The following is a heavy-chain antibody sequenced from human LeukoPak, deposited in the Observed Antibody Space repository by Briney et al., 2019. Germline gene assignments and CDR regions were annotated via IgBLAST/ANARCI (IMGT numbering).Heavy chain of an antibody. CDR3: ARSPRSSGWYGWWFDP. Sequence: ASVKVSCKASGYTFTSYYMHWVRQAPGQGLEWMGIINPSGGSTSYAQKFQGRVTMTRDTSTSTVYMELSSLRSEDTAVYCCARSPRSSGWYGWWFDPWGQRTLVTVSS. CDR2: INPSGGST. J-gene: IGHJ5*02. D-gene: IGHD6-19*01. CDR1: GYTFTSYY. V-gene: IGHV1-46*03.